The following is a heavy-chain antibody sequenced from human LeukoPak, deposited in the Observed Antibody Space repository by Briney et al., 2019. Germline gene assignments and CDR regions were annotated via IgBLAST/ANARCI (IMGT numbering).Heavy chain of an antibody. CDR1: GGSLSTEY. CDR2: ISTSGSS. D-gene: IGHD2-2*01. J-gene: IGHJ3*02. CDR3: ARDSFDAFHI. Sequence: SETLSLTCTVSGGSLSTEYWSWIRQSAGKGPEWIGRISTSGSSSYNPSLKSRVTISIDKSKNWFSLKLSSVTAADTAIYYCARDSFDAFHIWGQGTMVTVSS. V-gene: IGHV4-4*07.